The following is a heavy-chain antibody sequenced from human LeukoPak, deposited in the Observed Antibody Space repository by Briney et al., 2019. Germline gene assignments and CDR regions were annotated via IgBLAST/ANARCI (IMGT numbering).Heavy chain of an antibody. CDR1: GGTFSSYA. CDR3: ARGMITFGGVIADYFDY. CDR2: IIPIFGTA. Sequence: SVNVSFKASGGTFSSYAISWVRQAPGQGLEWMGGIIPIFGTANYAQKFQGRVTITADESTSTAYMELSSLRSEDTAVYYCARGMITFGGVIADYFDYWGQGTLVTVSS. J-gene: IGHJ4*02. V-gene: IGHV1-69*13. D-gene: IGHD3-16*02.